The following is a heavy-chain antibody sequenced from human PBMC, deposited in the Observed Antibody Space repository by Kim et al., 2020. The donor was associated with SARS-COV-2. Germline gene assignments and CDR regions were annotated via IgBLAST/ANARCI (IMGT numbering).Heavy chain of an antibody. CDR3: AKEEDDSSGPGYFDY. J-gene: IGHJ4*02. Sequence: GGSLRLSCAASGFTFSSYGMHWVRQAPGKGLEWVAVISYDGSNKYYADSVKGRFTISRDNSKNTLYLQMNSLRAEDTAVYYCAKEEDDSSGPGYFDYWGQGTLVTVSS. D-gene: IGHD3-22*01. V-gene: IGHV3-30*18. CDR2: ISYDGSNK. CDR1: GFTFSSYG.